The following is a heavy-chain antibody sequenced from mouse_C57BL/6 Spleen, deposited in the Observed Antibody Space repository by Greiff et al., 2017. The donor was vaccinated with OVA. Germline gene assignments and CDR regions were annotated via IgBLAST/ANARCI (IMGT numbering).Heavy chain of an antibody. D-gene: IGHD2-4*01. CDR3: ASSYYDYGAMDY. V-gene: IGHV1-61*01. Sequence: VQLQQPGAELVRPGSSVKLSCKASGYTFTSYWMDWVKQRPGQGLEWIGNIYPSDSETHYNQKFKDKATLTVDKSSSTAYMQLSSLTSEASAVYYCASSYYDYGAMDYWGQGTSVTVSS. J-gene: IGHJ4*01. CDR2: IYPSDSET. CDR1: GYTFTSYW.